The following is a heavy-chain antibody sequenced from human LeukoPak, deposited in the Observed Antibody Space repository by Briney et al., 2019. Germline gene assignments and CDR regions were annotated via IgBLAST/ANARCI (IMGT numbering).Heavy chain of an antibody. D-gene: IGHD2-2*01. J-gene: IGHJ4*02. CDR2: ISGSGGST. CDR1: GFTFSSYA. Sequence: GGSLRLSCAASGFTFSSYAMSWVRQAPGKGLEWVSVISGSGGSTYYADAVKGRFTISRDNSKNTLYLQMNSLRAEDSAVYYCAKLSPYCSSTNCRLLDYWGQGTLVTVSS. CDR3: AKLSPYCSSTNCRLLDY. V-gene: IGHV3-23*01.